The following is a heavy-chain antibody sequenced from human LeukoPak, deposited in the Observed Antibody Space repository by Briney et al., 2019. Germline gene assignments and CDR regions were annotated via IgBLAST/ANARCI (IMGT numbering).Heavy chain of an antibody. CDR2: ISGSGGST. Sequence: GGSLRLSCAAPGFTFSSYAMSWVRQAPGKGLEWVSAISGSGGSTYYADSVKGRFTISRDNSKNTLYLQMNSLRAEDTAVYYCAKDLKGRWLPPFGEYWGQGTLVTVSS. V-gene: IGHV3-23*01. J-gene: IGHJ4*02. D-gene: IGHD5-24*01. CDR3: AKDLKGRWLPPFGEY. CDR1: GFTFSSYA.